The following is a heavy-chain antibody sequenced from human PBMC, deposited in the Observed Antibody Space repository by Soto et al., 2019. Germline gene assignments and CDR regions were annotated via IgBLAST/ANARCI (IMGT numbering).Heavy chain of an antibody. Sequence: EVQLVESGGGLVQPGGSLRLSCAASGFSFSTYEMNWVRQAPGKGLEWVSYISKSSIDIYYADSVKGRFTISRDNANNSLSLHMSSLSVEDTALYYCAPRKYCSCNIAAFDIWGQGTMVTVSS. CDR1: GFSFSTYE. V-gene: IGHV3-48*03. CDR3: APRKYCSCNIAAFDI. D-gene: IGHD6-6*01. CDR2: ISKSSIDI. J-gene: IGHJ3*02.